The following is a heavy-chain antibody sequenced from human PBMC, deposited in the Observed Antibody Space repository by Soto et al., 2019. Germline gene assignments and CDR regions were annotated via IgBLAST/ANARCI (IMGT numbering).Heavy chain of an antibody. CDR2: ISSSGSTI. CDR3: NGGGRVRYFDWLSDVDV. Sequence: AGGSLRLSCAASGFTFSSYEMNWVRQAPGKGLEWVSYISSSGSTIYYADSVKGRFTISRDNAKNSLYLQMNSLRAEDTAVYYCNGGGRVRYFDWLSDVDVWGQGTTVTVSS. CDR1: GFTFSSYE. V-gene: IGHV3-48*03. J-gene: IGHJ6*02. D-gene: IGHD3-9*01.